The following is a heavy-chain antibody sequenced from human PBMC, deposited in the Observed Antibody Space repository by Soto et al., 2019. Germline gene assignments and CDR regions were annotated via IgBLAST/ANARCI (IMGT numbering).Heavy chain of an antibody. CDR1: GGTFSSYA. Sequence: VKVSCKASGGTFSSYAISWVRQAPGQGLEWMGGIIPIFGTANYAQKFQGRVTITADESTSTAYMELSSLRSEDTAVYYCARGARTTNDAFDIWGQGTMVTVSS. D-gene: IGHD1-7*01. V-gene: IGHV1-69*13. CDR3: ARGARTTNDAFDI. J-gene: IGHJ3*02. CDR2: IIPIFGTA.